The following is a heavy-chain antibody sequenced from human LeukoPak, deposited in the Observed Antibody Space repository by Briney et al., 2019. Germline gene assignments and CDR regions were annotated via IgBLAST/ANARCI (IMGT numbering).Heavy chain of an antibody. CDR3: ARDLVAGDAFDI. D-gene: IGHD5-12*01. Sequence: SQTLSLTCAVSGGSISSGDYYWSWIRQPPGKGLEWIGYIYYSGSTYYNPSLKSRVSISVDTSKNQFSLKLSSVTAADTAVYYCARDLVAGDAFDIWGQGTMVTVSS. CDR1: GGSISSGDYY. CDR2: IYYSGST. V-gene: IGHV4-30-4*08. J-gene: IGHJ3*02.